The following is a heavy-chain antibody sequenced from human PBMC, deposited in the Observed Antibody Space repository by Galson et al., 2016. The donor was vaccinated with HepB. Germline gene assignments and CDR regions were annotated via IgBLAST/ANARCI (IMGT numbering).Heavy chain of an antibody. CDR3: ARDGSIFDY. V-gene: IGHV3-7*01. J-gene: IGHJ4*02. D-gene: IGHD2/OR15-2a*01. Sequence: DSVKGRFTISSDNAKNSLYLQMSGLRAEDTAVYFCARDGSIFDYWGQGTLVTVSS.